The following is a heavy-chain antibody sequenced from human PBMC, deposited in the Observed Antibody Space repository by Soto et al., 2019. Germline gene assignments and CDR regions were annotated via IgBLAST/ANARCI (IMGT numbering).Heavy chain of an antibody. D-gene: IGHD2-2*01. CDR2: ISAYNGNT. CDR3: ARDLTAPIVVVPAAKGYGMDV. J-gene: IGHJ6*02. CDR1: GYTFTSYG. V-gene: IGHV1-18*04. Sequence: RASVKVSCKASGYTFTSYGISWVRQAPGQGLEWMGWISAYNGNTNYAQRLQGRVTMTTDTSTSTAYMELRSLRSDDTAVYYCARDLTAPIVVVPAAKGYGMDVWGQGTTVTVS.